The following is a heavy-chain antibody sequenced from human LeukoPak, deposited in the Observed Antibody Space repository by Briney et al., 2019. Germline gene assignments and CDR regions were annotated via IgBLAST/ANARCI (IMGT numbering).Heavy chain of an antibody. CDR2: MYNGGTTI. CDR3: ARSTNRLDS. V-gene: IGHV4-4*07. D-gene: IGHD1-14*01. Sequence: SETLSLTCTVSGGSISSYYWSWIRQPAGKGLEWIGRMYNGGTTINYNPSLKSRVTISVDTSKNQFSLNVTSVTAADTAVSYCARSTNRLDSWGQGTLVTVSS. J-gene: IGHJ4*02. CDR1: GGSISSYY.